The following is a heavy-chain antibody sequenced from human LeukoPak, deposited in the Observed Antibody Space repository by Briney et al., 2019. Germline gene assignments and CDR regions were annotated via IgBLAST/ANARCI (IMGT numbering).Heavy chain of an antibody. CDR1: GGSISSYY. CDR2: IYYSGST. J-gene: IGHJ4*02. V-gene: IGHV4-59*01. CDR3: ARESGGSSSSGGFDY. Sequence: SETLSLTCTVSGGSISSYYWSWIRQPPGKGLEWIGYIYYSGSTNYNPSLKSRVTISVDTSKNQFSLKLSSVTAGDTAVYYCARESGGSSSSGGFDYWGQGTLVTVSS. D-gene: IGHD6-13*01.